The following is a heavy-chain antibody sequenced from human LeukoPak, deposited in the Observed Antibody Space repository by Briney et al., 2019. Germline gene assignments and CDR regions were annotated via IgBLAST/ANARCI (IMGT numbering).Heavy chain of an antibody. Sequence: PSETLSLTCTVSGGSISSSSYYWGWIRQPPGKGLECIGSIYYSGSTYYNPSLKSRVTISIDTSKNQFSLKLSSVTAADTAVYYCARESSYYGSGTGWFDPWGQGTLVTVSS. CDR1: GGSISSSSYY. D-gene: IGHD3-10*01. CDR3: ARESSYYGSGTGWFDP. J-gene: IGHJ5*02. CDR2: IYYSGST. V-gene: IGHV4-39*07.